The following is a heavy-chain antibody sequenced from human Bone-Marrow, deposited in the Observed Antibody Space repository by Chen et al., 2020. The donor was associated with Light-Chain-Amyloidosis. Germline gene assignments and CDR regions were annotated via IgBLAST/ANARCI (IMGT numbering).Heavy chain of an antibody. J-gene: IGHJ6*03. Sequence: QVQLQESGPRLVKPSQTLSLTCTVSGGSISSYYWSWIRQPAGKGLEWIGRIYTSGSTNYNPSLKSRVTMSVDTSKNQFSLKLSSVTAADTAVYYCARSSSSWYEEYYYYYYDMDVWGKGTTVTVSS. V-gene: IGHV4-4*07. CDR1: GGSISSYY. D-gene: IGHD6-13*01. CDR3: ARSSSSWYEEYYYYYYDMDV. CDR2: IYTSGST.